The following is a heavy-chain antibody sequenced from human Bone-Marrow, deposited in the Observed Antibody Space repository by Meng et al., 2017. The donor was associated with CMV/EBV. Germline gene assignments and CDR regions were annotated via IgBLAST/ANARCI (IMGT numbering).Heavy chain of an antibody. V-gene: IGHV1-8*01. CDR3: ARAKLGYCSGGSCYSLGV. D-gene: IGHD2-15*01. CDR1: GYTFIDYD. Sequence: ASVKVSCKASGYTFIDYDINWVRQATGQGLEWMGWMNPNSGNTGYAQKFQGRVTITRNTSISTAYMELSSLRSEDTAVYYCARAKLGYCSGGSCYSLGVWGQGTTVTVSS. J-gene: IGHJ6*02. CDR2: MNPNSGNT.